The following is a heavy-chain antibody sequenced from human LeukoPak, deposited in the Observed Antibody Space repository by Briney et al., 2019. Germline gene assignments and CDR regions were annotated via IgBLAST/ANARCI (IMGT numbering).Heavy chain of an antibody. J-gene: IGHJ4*02. V-gene: IGHV3-23*01. CDR3: AKDRAGAN. Sequence: GGSLKLSCVGSGFTFAKYAMTWVREAPAKGLEWVSVISGSGNVTYYAESVKGRFTISRDNSKRTLYLQMDSLRADDTAIYYCAKDRAGANWGQGTLVLVSS. CDR2: ISGSGNVT. CDR1: GFTFAKYA.